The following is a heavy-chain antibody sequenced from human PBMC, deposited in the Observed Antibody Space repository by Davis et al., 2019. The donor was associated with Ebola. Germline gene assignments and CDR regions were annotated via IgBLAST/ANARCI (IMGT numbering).Heavy chain of an antibody. CDR3: AKSGYKTGWHDVYFDL. J-gene: IGHJ2*01. CDR2: SSSSRTTT. CDR1: GFTFSSSS. V-gene: IGHV3-48*01. Sequence: PGGSLRLSCAASGFTFSSSSMNWVRQAPGKGLEWVSHSSSSRTTTYYADSVKGRFTISRDNVKSSLYLQMNNLRAEDTAVYYCAKSGYKTGWHDVYFDLWGRGTQVTVSS. D-gene: IGHD1-1*01.